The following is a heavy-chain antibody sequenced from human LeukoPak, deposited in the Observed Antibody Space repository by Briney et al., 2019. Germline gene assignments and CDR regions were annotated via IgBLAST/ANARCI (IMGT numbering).Heavy chain of an antibody. CDR1: GGSISSGGYY. Sequence: SETLSLTCTVSGGSISSGGYYWSWIRQPPGKGLEWIGYIYHSGSTYYNPSLKSRVTISVDRSKNQFSLKLSSVTAADTAVYYCAREDDGGYRPGYYYYMDVWGKGTTVTVSS. D-gene: IGHD6-19*01. CDR2: IYHSGST. CDR3: AREDDGGYRPGYYYYMDV. V-gene: IGHV4-30-2*01. J-gene: IGHJ6*03.